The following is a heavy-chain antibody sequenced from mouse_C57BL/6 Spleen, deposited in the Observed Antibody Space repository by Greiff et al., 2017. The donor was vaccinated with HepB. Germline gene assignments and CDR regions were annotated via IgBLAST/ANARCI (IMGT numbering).Heavy chain of an antibody. CDR2: IHPNSGST. Sequence: QVQLQQSGAELVKPGASVKLSCKASGYTFTSYWMHWVKQRPGQGLEWIGMIHPNSGSTNYNEKFKSKATLTVDTSSSTAYMQLSSLTSEDSAVYYCARFAFDGPLAWWGQGTLVTVSA. CDR3: ARFAFDGPLAW. J-gene: IGHJ3*02. CDR1: GYTFTSYW. V-gene: IGHV1-64*01. D-gene: IGHD2-3*01.